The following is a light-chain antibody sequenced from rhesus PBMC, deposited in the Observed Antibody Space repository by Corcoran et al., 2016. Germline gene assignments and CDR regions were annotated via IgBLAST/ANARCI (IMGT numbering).Light chain of an antibody. Sequence: TQPPSVSGSPGQSVTITCTGTNNDVGTYDFVSWYQQHPGTAPKVMIYEVSKRPSGVSDRFSGSKSGETASLTISGLQADDEADYFCSSFSGTNIYIFGIGTRLTVL. CDR2: EVS. V-gene: IGLV2-23*02. CDR1: NNDVGTYDF. J-gene: IGLJ1*01. CDR3: SSFSGTNIYI.